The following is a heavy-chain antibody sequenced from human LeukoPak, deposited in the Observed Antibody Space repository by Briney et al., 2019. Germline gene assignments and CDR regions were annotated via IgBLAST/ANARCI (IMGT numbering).Heavy chain of an antibody. V-gene: IGHV4-34*01. Sequence: SETLSLTCAVYGGSLSGYYWSWVRHPPGRGLEWIGEINHSGSTNYNPSLKSRVTISVDTSKNQFSLKLSSVTAADTAVYYCARGLGRTSGHNWFDPWGQGTLVTVSS. CDR2: INHSGST. D-gene: IGHD2-2*01. J-gene: IGHJ5*02. CDR1: GGSLSGYY. CDR3: ARGLGRTSGHNWFDP.